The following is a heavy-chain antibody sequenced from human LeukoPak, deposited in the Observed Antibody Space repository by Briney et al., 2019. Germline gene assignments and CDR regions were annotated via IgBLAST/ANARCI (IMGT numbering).Heavy chain of an antibody. CDR1: GYTFTAYY. Sequence: ASVKVSCKVSGYTFTAYYMHWVRQAPGQGLEWMGRIDPNSGGTIYVHKFQGRVAMTRDTSISTAYMELSRLTSDDTAVYYCARTPDYSVTTGGQGTLVTVSS. J-gene: IGHJ4*02. CDR2: IDPNSGGT. D-gene: IGHD4-11*01. CDR3: ARTPDYSVTT. V-gene: IGHV1-2*02.